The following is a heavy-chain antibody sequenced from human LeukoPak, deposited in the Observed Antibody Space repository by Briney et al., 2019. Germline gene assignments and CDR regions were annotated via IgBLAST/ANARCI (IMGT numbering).Heavy chain of an antibody. CDR3: ATEGWFGESYFDY. Sequence: ASVKVSCKVSGYTLTELSMHWVRQAPGKGLEWMGGFDPEGGETIYAQKFQGRVTMTGDTSTDTAYMELSSLRSEDTAVYYCATEGWFGESYFDYWGQGTLVTVSS. V-gene: IGHV1-24*01. CDR1: GYTLTELS. CDR2: FDPEGGET. D-gene: IGHD3-10*01. J-gene: IGHJ4*02.